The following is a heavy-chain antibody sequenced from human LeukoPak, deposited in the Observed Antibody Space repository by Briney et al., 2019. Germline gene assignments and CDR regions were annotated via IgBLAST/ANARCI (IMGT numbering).Heavy chain of an antibody. Sequence: GGSLRLSCAASGCTFSSYSMNLVRQAPGKGLEWVSYISSSSSTIYYADSVKGRFTISRDNAKNSLYLQMNSLRDEDTAVYYCARDLLGRGSGPYGMDVWGQGTTVTVSS. V-gene: IGHV3-48*02. J-gene: IGHJ6*02. CDR3: ARDLLGRGSGPYGMDV. CDR1: GCTFSSYS. D-gene: IGHD3-10*01. CDR2: ISSSSSTI.